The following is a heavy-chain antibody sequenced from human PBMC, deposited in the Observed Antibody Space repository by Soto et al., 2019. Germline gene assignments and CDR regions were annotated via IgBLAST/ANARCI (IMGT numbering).Heavy chain of an antibody. Sequence: EVQLVESGGGLVKPGGSLRLSCAASGFTFSSYSMNWVRQAPGKGLEWVSSISSSSSYIYYADSVNGRFTISRDNAKNSLYLQMNSLRAEDTAVYYCAIGVVVVNVNWFDPWGQGTLVTVSS. CDR3: AIGVVVVNVNWFDP. D-gene: IGHD2-2*01. V-gene: IGHV3-21*01. J-gene: IGHJ5*02. CDR1: GFTFSSYS. CDR2: ISSSSSYI.